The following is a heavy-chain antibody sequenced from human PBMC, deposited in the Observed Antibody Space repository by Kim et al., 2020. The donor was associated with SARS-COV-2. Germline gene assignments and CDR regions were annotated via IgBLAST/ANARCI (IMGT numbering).Heavy chain of an antibody. D-gene: IGHD5-18*01. Sequence: ASVKVSCKVSGYTLTELSMHWVRQAPGKGLEWMGGFDPEDGETIYAQKFQGRVTMTEDTSTDTAYMELSSLRSEDTAVYYCATDRVGLGGTNPRIQLSRTRWRYYYYYGMDVWGQGTTVTVSS. V-gene: IGHV1-24*01. CDR2: FDPEDGET. CDR1: GYTLTELS. J-gene: IGHJ6*02. CDR3: ATDRVGLGGTNPRIQLSRTRWRYYYYYGMDV.